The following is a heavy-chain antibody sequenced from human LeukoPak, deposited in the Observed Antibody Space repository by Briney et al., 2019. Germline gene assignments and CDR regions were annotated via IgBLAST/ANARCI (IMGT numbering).Heavy chain of an antibody. D-gene: IGHD1-14*01. CDR3: AHRRGKAAPGSYFDY. Sequence: ESGPTLLKPTQPLTLTCTLSGFSVSTSGVAVGWIRQPPVKALEWLALIFWNDDKRYSPSLKSRLTITKDTSKNQVVLTMTNMDPVDTATYYCAHRRGKAAPGSYFDYWGQGTLVTVSS. CDR1: GFSVSTSGVA. CDR2: IFWNDDK. J-gene: IGHJ4*02. V-gene: IGHV2-5*01.